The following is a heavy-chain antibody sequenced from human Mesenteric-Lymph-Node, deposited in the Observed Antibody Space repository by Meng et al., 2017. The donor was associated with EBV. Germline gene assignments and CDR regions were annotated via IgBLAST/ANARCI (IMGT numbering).Heavy chain of an antibody. D-gene: IGHD4-23*01. CDR1: GYKLTELS. CDR2: FDPEDGET. J-gene: IGHJ4*02. V-gene: IGHV1-24*01. CDR3: AIRRNFGGSAPFDY. Sequence: QVPVVQSGAGVKKPGASVKVSCKVSGYKLTELSMHWVRQAPGKGLEWMGGFDPEDGETIYVQKFQGRVTMSEDTSTDTAYMEVSSLRSEDTAVYYCAIRRNFGGSAPFDYWGQGTLVTVSS.